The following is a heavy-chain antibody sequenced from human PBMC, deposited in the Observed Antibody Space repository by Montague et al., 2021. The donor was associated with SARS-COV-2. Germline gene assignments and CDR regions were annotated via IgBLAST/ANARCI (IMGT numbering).Heavy chain of an antibody. V-gene: IGHV3-7*01. CDR3: ARSPRGSGTGWLDY. J-gene: IGHJ4*02. D-gene: IGHD3/OR15-3a*01. CDR2: INQDETAK. Sequence: SLRLSCAASGLNSGDYQMTWVRQAPGKGLQWVANINQDETAKTYVDSVKGRFTISRDNAKNSLILQMNSLKDEDTAVYYCARSPRGSGTGWLDYWGQGTLVTVSS. CDR1: GLNSGDYQ.